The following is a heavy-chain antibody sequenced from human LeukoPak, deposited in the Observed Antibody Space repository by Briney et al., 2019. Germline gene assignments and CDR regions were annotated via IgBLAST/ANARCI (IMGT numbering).Heavy chain of an antibody. V-gene: IGHV4-30-4*08. CDR3: ARDHRGIVLKGFDP. CDR2: IYYSGST. CDR1: GGYISNGDYY. Sequence: RSSETLSLTCTVSGGYISNGDYYWSWIRQPPGKGLEWIGYIYYSGSTYYNPSLKSRVTISVDTSKNQFSLKLSSVTAADTAVYYCARDHRGIVLKGFDPWGQGTLVTVSS. D-gene: IGHD2-8*01. J-gene: IGHJ5*02.